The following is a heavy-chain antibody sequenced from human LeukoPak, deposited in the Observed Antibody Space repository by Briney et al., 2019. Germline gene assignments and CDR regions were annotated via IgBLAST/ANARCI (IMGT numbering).Heavy chain of an antibody. Sequence: ASVKVSCKASGYTFTSYDINWVRQATGQGLEWMGWMNPNSGNTGYAQKFQGRVTMTRNTSISTAYMELSSLRSEDTAVYYCARAIHRTGIVATIMYNWFDPWGQGTLVTVSS. CDR2: MNPNSGNT. V-gene: IGHV1-8*01. CDR3: ARAIHRTGIVATIMYNWFDP. CDR1: GYTFTSYD. J-gene: IGHJ5*02. D-gene: IGHD5-12*01.